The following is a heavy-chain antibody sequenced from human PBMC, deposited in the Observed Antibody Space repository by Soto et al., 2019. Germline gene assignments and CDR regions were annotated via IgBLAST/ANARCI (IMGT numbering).Heavy chain of an antibody. D-gene: IGHD1-26*01. CDR1: GYTFGDYY. V-gene: IGHV1-2*02. CDR3: ARPPNPWEPYAFHI. CDR2: INPHSGAT. J-gene: IGHJ3*02. Sequence: ASVKVSCKTSGYTFGDYYIHWVRQAPGQRLQWMAWINPHSGATKFAQEFQDRVTLTSDTSITTAYMELRSLKSDDSAIYYCARPPNPWEPYAFHIWGQGTMVTV.